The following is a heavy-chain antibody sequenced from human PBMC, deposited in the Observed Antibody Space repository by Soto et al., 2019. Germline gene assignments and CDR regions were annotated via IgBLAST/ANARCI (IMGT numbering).Heavy chain of an antibody. CDR3: VAATPEVDDAFDI. V-gene: IGHV5-51*01. CDR1: GYSFTSYW. Sequence: GESLKISCKGSGYSFTSYWIGWVRQMPGKGLEWMGIIYPGDSDTRYSPSFQGQVTISADKSISTAYLQWSSLKASDTAIYYCVAATPEVDDAFDIWGQGTMVTVSS. D-gene: IGHD2-15*01. CDR2: IYPGDSDT. J-gene: IGHJ3*02.